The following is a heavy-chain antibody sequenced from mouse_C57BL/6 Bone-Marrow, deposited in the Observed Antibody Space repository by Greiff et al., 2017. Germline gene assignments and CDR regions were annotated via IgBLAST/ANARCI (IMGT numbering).Heavy chain of an antibody. V-gene: IGHV1-15*01. CDR2: IDPETGGT. J-gene: IGHJ2*01. CDR3: TSKSVGCTPWW. CDR1: GYTFTDYE. Sequence: QVQLQQSGAELVRPGASVTLSCKASGYTFTDYEMHWVKQTPVHGLEWIGAIDPETGGTAYNQKFKGKSILTADKSSRTAYIELRSLTSEDSAVYYCTSKSVGCTPWWWGQGTTLTFSS. D-gene: IGHD1-1*02.